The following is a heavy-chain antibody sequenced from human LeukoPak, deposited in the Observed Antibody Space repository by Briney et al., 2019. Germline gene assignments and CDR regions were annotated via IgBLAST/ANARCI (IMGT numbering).Heavy chain of an antibody. Sequence: ASVKVSCTASGYTFTSYYMHWVRQAPGQVLEWMGIINPSGGSTSYAQKFQGRVTMTRDMSTSTVYMELSSLRSEDTAVYYCARDGDGDYDFDYWGQGTLVTVSS. J-gene: IGHJ4*02. D-gene: IGHD4-17*01. CDR3: ARDGDGDYDFDY. CDR1: GYTFTSYY. CDR2: INPSGGST. V-gene: IGHV1-46*01.